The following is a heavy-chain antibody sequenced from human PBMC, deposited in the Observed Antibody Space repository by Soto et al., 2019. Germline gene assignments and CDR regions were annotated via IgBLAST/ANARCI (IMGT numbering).Heavy chain of an antibody. CDR2: IYWNDDT. Sequence: QITLKESGPTLVKPTQTLTLTCTFSGFSLSTSGVSVGWIRQPPGKALEWLELIYWNDDTRYSPSLKSRLTITKDTSKNQVVLTMTNMDPVDTATYYCARNGREGPYCTSVSWLSWCDPWGQGILVTVSS. CDR1: GFSLSTSGVS. V-gene: IGHV2-5*01. D-gene: IGHD2-2*01. J-gene: IGHJ5*02. CDR3: ARNGREGPYCTSVSWLSWCDP.